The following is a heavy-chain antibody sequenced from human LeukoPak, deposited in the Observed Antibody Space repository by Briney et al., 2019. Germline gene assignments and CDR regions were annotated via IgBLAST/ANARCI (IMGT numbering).Heavy chain of an antibody. V-gene: IGHV3-11*06. CDR3: ARDFGSRQLGGLGY. Sequence: PGGSLTLSCAASGFTFSDYYKSWIRQAPGKGLEWISYISNTGYYTNYADSVEGRFTISRDNAKNSIYLQMNSLRAEDTAMYYCARDFGSRQLGGLGYWGHGTPVTVSS. D-gene: IGHD6-6*01. CDR2: ISNTGYYT. J-gene: IGHJ4*01. CDR1: GFTFSDYY.